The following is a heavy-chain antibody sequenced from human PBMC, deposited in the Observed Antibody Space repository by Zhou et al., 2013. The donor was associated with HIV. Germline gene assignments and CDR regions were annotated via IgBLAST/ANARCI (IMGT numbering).Heavy chain of an antibody. V-gene: IGHV1-69*05. J-gene: IGHJ3*02. CDR1: EGMFSSYA. CDR3: ARVRRKQSMATGLLGSFDM. Sequence: QVQLVQSGAEVKKPGSSVKVSCKTSEGMFSSYAISWVRQAPGQGLEWVGGIIPLLVITNYTQKFQGRVTIRTDESTTTAYMELNNLRSEDTAIYYCARVRRKQSMATGLLGSFDMWGQGTMVTVSS. D-gene: IGHD6-19*01. CDR2: IIPLLVIT.